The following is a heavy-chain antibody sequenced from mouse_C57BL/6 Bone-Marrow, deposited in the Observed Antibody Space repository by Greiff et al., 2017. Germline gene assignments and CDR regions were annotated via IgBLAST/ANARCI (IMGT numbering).Heavy chain of an antibody. CDR3: AIHEDRSLLSAMDY. J-gene: IGHJ4*01. CDR1: GYTFTEYT. D-gene: IGHD1-1*01. Sequence: VKLMESGAELVKPGASVKLSCKASGYTFTEYTIHWVKQRSGQGLEWIGWFYPGSGSIKYNEKFKDKATLPADKSSSTVSMELSRLTSEDSAVYFCAIHEDRSLLSAMDYWGQGTSVTVSS. CDR2: FYPGSGSI. V-gene: IGHV1-62-2*01.